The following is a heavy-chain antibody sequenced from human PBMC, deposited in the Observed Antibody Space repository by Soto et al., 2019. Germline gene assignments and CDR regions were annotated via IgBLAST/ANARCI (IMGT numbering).Heavy chain of an antibody. D-gene: IGHD3-10*01. J-gene: IGHJ4*02. CDR3: ATSLGSGSRAFDY. V-gene: IGHV1-46*01. CDR1: GFIFTNFF. CDR2: INPSGTPS. Sequence: ASVKVSCKASGFIFTNFFMHWVRQAPGRGPEWMGVINPSGTPSSIAQKFQDRFTMTRETSTSTVYMQLNSLTSEDTAIYSCATSLGSGSRAFDYWGQGALVTVSS.